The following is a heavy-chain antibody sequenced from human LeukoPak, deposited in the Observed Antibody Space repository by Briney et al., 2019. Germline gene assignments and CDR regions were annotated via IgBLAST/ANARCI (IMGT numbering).Heavy chain of an antibody. J-gene: IGHJ5*02. V-gene: IGHV3-30*18. D-gene: IGHD3-16*01. Sequence: GGSLRLSCTASGFTFSSYGMHWVRQAPGKGLEWVAVISYDGSNKDFADSVKGRFTISRDNSKNTLYLQMNSLRAEDTAVYYCAKDDNYIRFLSWGQGTLVTVSS. CDR3: AKDDNYIRFLS. CDR1: GFTFSSYG. CDR2: ISYDGSNK.